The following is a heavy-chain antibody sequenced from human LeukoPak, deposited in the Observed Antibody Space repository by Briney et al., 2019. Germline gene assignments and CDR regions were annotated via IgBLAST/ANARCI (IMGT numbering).Heavy chain of an antibody. CDR3: ARDRKFGSGSDNPPFDQ. CDR2: ISSSGYYI. Sequence: GGSLRLSCAASGFTFSTYTMNWVRQAPGKGLEWVSSISSSGYYIYYADSVKGRFTISRDNAKSSLYLQMNSLRAEDTAVYYCARDRKFGSGSDNPPFDQWGQGTLVTVSS. J-gene: IGHJ4*02. V-gene: IGHV3-21*01. D-gene: IGHD3-10*01. CDR1: GFTFSTYT.